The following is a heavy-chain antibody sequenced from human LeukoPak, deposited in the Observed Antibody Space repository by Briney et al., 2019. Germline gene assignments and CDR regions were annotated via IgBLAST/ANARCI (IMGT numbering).Heavy chain of an antibody. V-gene: IGHV3-23*01. CDR2: LSGSGGST. J-gene: IGHJ4*02. Sequence: GGSLRLTCAASGFTFSSYAMSWVRQAPGKGLEWVSALSGSGGSTYYAGSVKGRFTISRDNSKNTLYLEMNSLRAEDTAVYYCAKGGVTTIKFEYWGQGTLVTVSS. D-gene: IGHD4-11*01. CDR1: GFTFSSYA. CDR3: AKGGVTTIKFEY.